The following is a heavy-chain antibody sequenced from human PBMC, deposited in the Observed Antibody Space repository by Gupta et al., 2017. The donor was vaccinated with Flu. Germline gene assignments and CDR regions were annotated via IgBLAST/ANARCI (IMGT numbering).Heavy chain of an antibody. CDR3: AKAQDIVVVPAAPIPLGGFDP. D-gene: IGHD2-2*01. V-gene: IGHV3-9*01. Sequence: EVQLVESGGGLVQPGRSLRLSCAASRFTFDDYAMHWVRQAPGKGLEWVSGISWNSGSIGYADSVKGRFTISRDNAKNSLYLQMNSLRAEDTALYYCAKAQDIVVVPAAPIPLGGFDPWGQGTLVTVSS. J-gene: IGHJ5*02. CDR1: RFTFDDYA. CDR2: ISWNSGSI.